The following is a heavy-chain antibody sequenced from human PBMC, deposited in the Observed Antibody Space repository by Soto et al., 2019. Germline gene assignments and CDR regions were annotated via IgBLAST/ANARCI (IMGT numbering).Heavy chain of an antibody. CDR3: AHRTMDVAGAFDV. CDR2: LYWSDDK. J-gene: IGHJ3*01. V-gene: IGHV2-5*01. D-gene: IGHD2-15*01. Sequence: QITLKESGPTLVKPTQTLTLTCTFSGFSLSSSGVGVGWVRLPPGKALEWLALLYWSDDKRYSPSLKSRLTITKDTSKNQVVLTLINVDPVDTATYYCAHRTMDVAGAFDVWGHGTVVTVSS. CDR1: GFSLSSSGVG.